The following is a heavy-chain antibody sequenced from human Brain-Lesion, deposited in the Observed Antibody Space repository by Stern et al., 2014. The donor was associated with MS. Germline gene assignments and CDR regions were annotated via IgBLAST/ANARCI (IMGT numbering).Heavy chain of an antibody. CDR3: AKLWLGELPESPFDY. CDR2: IYYRGSP. Sequence: VQLVESGPGLVKPSETLSLTCTVSGGSISSSSYYWGWIRQPPGKGLEGIGSIYYRGSPYSTPSLKSRVTISMDTSKNQFSRRLSSVTAADTAVYFCAKLWLGELPESPFDYWGQGTLVTVSS. CDR1: GGSISSSSYY. V-gene: IGHV4-39*01. J-gene: IGHJ4*02. D-gene: IGHD3-10*01.